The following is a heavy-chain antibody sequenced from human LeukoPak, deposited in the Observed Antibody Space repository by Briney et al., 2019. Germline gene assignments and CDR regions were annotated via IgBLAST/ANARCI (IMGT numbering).Heavy chain of an antibody. CDR1: GGTFSSYA. CDR2: IIPIFGTA. D-gene: IGHD3-10*01. J-gene: IGHJ4*02. Sequence: SVKVSCKASGGTFSSYAISWVRQAPGQVLEWMGGIIPIFGTANYAQKFQGRVTITADESTSTAYMELSSLRSEDTAVYYCARGDGSSGEFYFDYWGQGTLVTVSS. CDR3: ARGDGSSGEFYFDY. V-gene: IGHV1-69*13.